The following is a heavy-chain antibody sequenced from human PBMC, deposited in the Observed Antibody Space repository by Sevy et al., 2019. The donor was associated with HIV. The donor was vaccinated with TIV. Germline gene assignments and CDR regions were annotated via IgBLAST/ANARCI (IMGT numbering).Heavy chain of an antibody. D-gene: IGHD2-15*01. V-gene: IGHV3-21*01. CDR1: GFTFSSYS. J-gene: IGHJ3*02. CDR3: ARVPVYLSSGGDDAFDI. Sequence: GGSLRLSCAASGFTFSSYSMNWVRQAPGKGLEWVSSISSSSSYIYYADSVKGRFTISRDNAKNSLYLQMNSLRAEDTAVYYCARVPVYLSSGGDDAFDIWGQWTMVTVSS. CDR2: ISSSSSYI.